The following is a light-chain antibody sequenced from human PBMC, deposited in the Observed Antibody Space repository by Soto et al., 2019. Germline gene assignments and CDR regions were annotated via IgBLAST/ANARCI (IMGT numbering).Light chain of an antibody. CDR2: LEGSGGY. Sequence: QSVLTQSSSASASLGSSVKLTCTLSSGHSSYIIAWHQQQPGKATRYLMKLEGSGGYNKKSGVPDRFSGSSSGADRYLTISNLQFEDEADYYCETWDSNTRVFGGGIKLTVL. J-gene: IGLJ2*01. CDR1: SGHSSYI. V-gene: IGLV4-60*02. CDR3: ETWDSNTRV.